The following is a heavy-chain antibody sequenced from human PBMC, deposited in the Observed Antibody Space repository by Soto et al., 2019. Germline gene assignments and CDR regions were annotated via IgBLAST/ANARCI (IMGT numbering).Heavy chain of an antibody. CDR3: AKDKGGTPSYIDS. Sequence: VLLVESGGGLVQPGRSLRLSCAVSGFNFGNYAMHWVRQAPGKGLEWVAAINWNSDKVAYAGSVLGRFTIFRDSGKHSLHLQMNDLTTEDTGLYYCAKDKGGTPSYIDSWGQGILVTVSS. CDR1: GFNFGNYA. CDR2: INWNSDKV. J-gene: IGHJ4*02. V-gene: IGHV3-9*01. D-gene: IGHD6-25*01.